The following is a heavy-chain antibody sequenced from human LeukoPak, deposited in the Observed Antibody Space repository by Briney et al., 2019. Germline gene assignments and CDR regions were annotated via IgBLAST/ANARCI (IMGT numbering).Heavy chain of an antibody. D-gene: IGHD6-19*01. J-gene: IGHJ4*02. V-gene: IGHV3-30*02. CDR1: GSTFSSYG. CDR3: AKDRLLRQWLAYFDY. CDR2: IWYDGSNK. Sequence: GGTLRLSCAASGSTFSSYGMHWVRQAPGKGLEWAAYIWYDGSNKYYADSVKGRFTISRDNSKNTLYLQMNSLRAEDTAVYYCAKDRLLRQWLAYFDYGGQETLVTVPS.